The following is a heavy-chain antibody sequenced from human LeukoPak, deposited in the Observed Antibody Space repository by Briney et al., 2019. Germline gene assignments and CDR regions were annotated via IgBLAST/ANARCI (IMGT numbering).Heavy chain of an antibody. Sequence: SGGSLRLSCAASGFTFSSYDMHWVRQATGKGLEWVSAIGTAGDTYYPGSVKGRFTISRENAKNSLYLQMNSLRAGDTAVYYCARELAVAGTGAFDIWGQGTMVTVSS. V-gene: IGHV3-13*01. CDR2: IGTAGDT. CDR1: GFTFSSYD. J-gene: IGHJ3*02. D-gene: IGHD6-19*01. CDR3: ARELAVAGTGAFDI.